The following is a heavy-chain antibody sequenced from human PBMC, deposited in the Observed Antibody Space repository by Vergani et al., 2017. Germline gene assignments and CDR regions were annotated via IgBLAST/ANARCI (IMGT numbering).Heavy chain of an antibody. CDR2: IYYSGST. CDR1: GGSISSGGYY. J-gene: IGHJ6*02. Sequence: QVQLQESGPGLVKPSQTLSLTCTVSGGSISSGGYYWSWIRQHPGKVLEWIGYIYYSGSTYYNPSLKSRVTISVDTSKNQFSLKLSSVTAADTAVYYCARDNIVATIPYDDYGMDVWGQGTTVTVSS. D-gene: IGHD5-12*01. CDR3: ARDNIVATIPYDDYGMDV. V-gene: IGHV4-31*03.